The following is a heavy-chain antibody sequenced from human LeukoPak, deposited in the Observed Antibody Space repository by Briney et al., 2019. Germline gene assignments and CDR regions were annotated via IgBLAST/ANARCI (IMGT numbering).Heavy chain of an antibody. CDR3: ARDGGYFDWSSYGMDV. Sequence: PGGSLRLSCAASGFTFSSYGMHWVRQAPGKGLEWVAVIWYDGSNKYYADSVKGRFTISRDSSKNTLYLQMNSLRAEDTAVYYCARDGGYFDWSSYGMDVWGQGTTVTVSS. D-gene: IGHD3-9*01. CDR2: IWYDGSNK. V-gene: IGHV3-33*01. CDR1: GFTFSSYG. J-gene: IGHJ6*02.